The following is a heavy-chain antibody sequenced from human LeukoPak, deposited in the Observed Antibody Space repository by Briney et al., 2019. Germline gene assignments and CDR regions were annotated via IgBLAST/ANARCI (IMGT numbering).Heavy chain of an antibody. V-gene: IGHV4-39*01. CDR3: ARGQVFADYYYMDV. J-gene: IGHJ6*03. D-gene: IGHD3-3*01. CDR2: IYYSGST. Sequence: SETLSLTCTVSGGSISSSSYYWGWIRQPPGEGLEWIGSIYYSGSTYYNPSLKSRVTISVDTSKNQFSLKLSSVTAADTAVYYCARGQVFADYYYMDVWGKGTTVTVSS. CDR1: GGSISSSSYY.